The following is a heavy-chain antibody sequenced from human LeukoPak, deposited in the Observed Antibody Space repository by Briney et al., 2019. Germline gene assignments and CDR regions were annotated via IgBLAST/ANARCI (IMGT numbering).Heavy chain of an antibody. CDR1: GFTFSSYS. CDR2: ISSSSSYI. V-gene: IGHV3-21*01. CDR3: ASLTGRGATNSGNDY. J-gene: IGHJ4*02. D-gene: IGHD1-26*01. Sequence: PGGYLRISSTASGFTFSSYSMNRVRQAPGKELEWVSSISSSSSYIYYADSVKGRFTISRDNAKNSLYLQMNSLRAEDTAVYYCASLTGRGATNSGNDYWGQGTLVTVSS.